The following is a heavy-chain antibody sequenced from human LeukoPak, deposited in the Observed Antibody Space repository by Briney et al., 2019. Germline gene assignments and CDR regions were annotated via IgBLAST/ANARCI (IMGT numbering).Heavy chain of an antibody. CDR2: MRYDGIDK. J-gene: IGHJ3*02. V-gene: IGHV3-30*02. CDR1: GFTFSRYG. Sequence: GGSLRLSCSASGFTFSRYGMHWVRQAPGKGLEWVAFMRYDGIDKYYADSVKGRFTISRDNSKNTVYLQMNSLRAEDTSVYYCAKSNWNYAYHAFDIWGQGTMVTVSS. CDR3: AKSNWNYAYHAFDI. D-gene: IGHD1-7*01.